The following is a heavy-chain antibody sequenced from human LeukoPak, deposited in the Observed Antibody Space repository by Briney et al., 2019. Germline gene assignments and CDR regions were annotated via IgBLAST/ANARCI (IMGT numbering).Heavy chain of an antibody. CDR3: AKAEYSSNYGMDV. J-gene: IGHJ6*02. D-gene: IGHD6-6*01. V-gene: IGHV3-23*01. CDR1: GFTFSSYA. Sequence: GGSLRLSCAASGFTFSSYAMSWVRQAPGKGLEWVSAISGSGGSTYYADSGKGRFTISRDNSKNTLYLQMNSLRAEDTAVYYCAKAEYSSNYGMDVWGQGTTVTVSS. CDR2: ISGSGGST.